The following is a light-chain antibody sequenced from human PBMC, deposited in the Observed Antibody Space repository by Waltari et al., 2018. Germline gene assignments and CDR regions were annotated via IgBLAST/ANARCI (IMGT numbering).Light chain of an antibody. CDR3: QQYYSTPPT. J-gene: IGKJ2*01. CDR1: LCSYNFKNY. V-gene: IGKV4-1*01. Sequence: LCSYNFKNYLAWSQQKPGQPPKLLIYWASTRESGVPDLFSGSGAGTKCTLTISGLQAEDVAVYYCQQYYSTPPTFGQGTKLKIK. CDR2: WAS.